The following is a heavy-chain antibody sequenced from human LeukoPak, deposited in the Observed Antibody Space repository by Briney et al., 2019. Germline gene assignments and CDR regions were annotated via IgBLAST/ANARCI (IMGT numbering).Heavy chain of an antibody. J-gene: IGHJ4*02. V-gene: IGHV3-48*04. D-gene: IGHD6-13*01. Sequence: PGGSLRLSCAASGFTFSSYSMNWVRQAPGKGLEWVSYISSSGSTIYYADSVKGRFTISRDNAKNSLYLQMNSLRAEDTAVYYCARDQITAAGIDYWGQGTLVTVSS. CDR2: ISSSGSTI. CDR3: ARDQITAAGIDY. CDR1: GFTFSSYS.